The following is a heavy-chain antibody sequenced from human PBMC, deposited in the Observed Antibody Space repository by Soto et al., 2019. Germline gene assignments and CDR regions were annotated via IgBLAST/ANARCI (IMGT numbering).Heavy chain of an antibody. CDR3: ARLRGYCSGGSCYLAHFDY. J-gene: IGHJ4*02. Sequence: QLQLQESGPGLVKPSETLSLTCTVSGGSISSSSYYWGWIRQPPGKGLEWIGSIYYSGSTYYNPSLKSRVTISVDTSKTQCSLRLSSVTAADTAVYYCARLRGYCSGGSCYLAHFDYWGQGTLVTVSS. CDR2: IYYSGST. CDR1: GGSISSSSYY. V-gene: IGHV4-39*01. D-gene: IGHD2-15*01.